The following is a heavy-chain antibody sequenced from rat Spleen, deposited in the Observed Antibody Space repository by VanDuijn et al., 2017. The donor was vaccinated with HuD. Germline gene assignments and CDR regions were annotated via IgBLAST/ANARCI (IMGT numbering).Heavy chain of an antibody. CDR2: INSAGTT. CDR1: GHSITSSYR. Sequence: EVQLQESGPGLVKPSQSLSLTCSVTGHSITSSYRWNWIRNFPGNKLEWMGYINSAGTTNYNPSLKSRISITRDTSKNQFFVQVNSITTEDTATYYCARSDGVHYYLPFADWGQGVMVTVSS. D-gene: IGHD1-12*02. V-gene: IGHV3-3*01. J-gene: IGHJ2*01. CDR3: ARSDGVHYYLPFAD.